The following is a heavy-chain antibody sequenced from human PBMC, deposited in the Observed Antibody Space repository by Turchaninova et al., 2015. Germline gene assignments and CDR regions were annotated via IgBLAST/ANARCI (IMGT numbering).Heavy chain of an antibody. CDR2: IYFSGNS. D-gene: IGHD3-16*01. CDR1: GGSISSRPYY. Sequence: QLQLQESGPGLVKPSETLSLTCTVPGGSISSRPYYWGWLRQSAGKGLEWIGNIYFSGNSYYNPALENRLSMSVDTSKNQFFLKLSAVTAADTAIYYCARLKAAGGGGAQYFQYWGQGTLVTVSS. V-gene: IGHV4-39*01. J-gene: IGHJ1*01. CDR3: ARLKAAGGGGAQYFQY.